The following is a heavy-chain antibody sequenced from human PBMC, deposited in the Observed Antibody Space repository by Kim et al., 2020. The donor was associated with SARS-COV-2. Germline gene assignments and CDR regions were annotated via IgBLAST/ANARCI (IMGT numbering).Heavy chain of an antibody. Sequence: GGSLRLSCAASGFIFRNYGMHWVRQAPGKGLEWVAVIWYDGSNKYYADSVKGRFTISRDNSKNTLYLQMNSLRAEDTAVYYCAKASADGDYYYWGQGTLVTVSS. CDR3: AKASADGDYYY. D-gene: IGHD4-17*01. CDR1: GFIFRNYG. CDR2: IWYDGSNK. J-gene: IGHJ4*02. V-gene: IGHV3-33*06.